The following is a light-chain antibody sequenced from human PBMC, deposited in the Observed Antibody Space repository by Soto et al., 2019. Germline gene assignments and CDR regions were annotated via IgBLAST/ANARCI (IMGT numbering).Light chain of an antibody. CDR3: QSQDATTVG. J-gene: IGLJ2*01. CDR1: GGSIASNY. CDR2: EDN. Sequence: NFMLTQPHSVSESPGKTVTISCTGSGGSIASNYVQWYQQRPGSAPTTVIYEDNKRPSGVPDRFSGSVDTSSNSASLIISGLKTEGGADYFRQSQDATTVGFGGGTKLTVL. V-gene: IGLV6-57*02.